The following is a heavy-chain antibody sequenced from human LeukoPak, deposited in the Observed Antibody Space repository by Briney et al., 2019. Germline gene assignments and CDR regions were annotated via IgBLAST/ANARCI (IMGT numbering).Heavy chain of an antibody. CDR2: IYGGGNI. CDR1: GFTVSSNY. J-gene: IGHJ4*02. CDR3: ARGAGYDYPYYFDY. D-gene: IGHD5-12*01. V-gene: IGHV3-53*01. Sequence: GGSLRLSCAASGFTVSSNYMNWVRQAPGKGLEWVSVIYGGGNIYYADSVKGRFTISRDNSKNTLYLQMNSLRAEDTAVYYCARGAGYDYPYYFDYWGQGTLVTVSS.